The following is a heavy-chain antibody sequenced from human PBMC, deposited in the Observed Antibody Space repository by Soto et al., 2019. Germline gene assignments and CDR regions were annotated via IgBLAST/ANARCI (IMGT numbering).Heavy chain of an antibody. CDR2: ISGSGGST. J-gene: IGHJ4*02. Sequence: EVQLLESGGGLVQPGGSLRLSCAASGFTFSSYAMSWVRQAPGKGLEWVSAISGSGGSTYYADSVKGRFTMSRDNSKNTLYLQMNSLRAEDTAVYYCAKAPGGYCSGGSCYDFDYWGQGTLVTVSS. V-gene: IGHV3-23*01. CDR3: AKAPGGYCSGGSCYDFDY. CDR1: GFTFSSYA. D-gene: IGHD2-15*01.